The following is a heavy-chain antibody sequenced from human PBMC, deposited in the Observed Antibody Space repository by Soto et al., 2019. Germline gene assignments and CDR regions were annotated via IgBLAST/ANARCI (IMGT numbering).Heavy chain of an antibody. Sequence: QVQLQESGPGLVTPSETLSLTCSLSGGSISNYCHSWIRQSPGRGLEWIGQIHYSGNTNYNPALQGRVTISVDTSKNQFSLTPASVTAIDTAVYFCVRGRKASKAWVDSWGQGALVIVSS. CDR2: IHYSGNT. V-gene: IGHV4-59*01. CDR3: VRGRKASKAWVDS. CDR1: GGSISNYC. J-gene: IGHJ5*01. D-gene: IGHD2-2*01.